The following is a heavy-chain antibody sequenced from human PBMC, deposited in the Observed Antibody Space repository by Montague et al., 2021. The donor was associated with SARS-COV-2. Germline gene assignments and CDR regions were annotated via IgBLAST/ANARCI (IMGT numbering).Heavy chain of an antibody. CDR3: AKSPSGWWLFDY. Sequence: SLRLSCAASGFTFSSYAMRWVRQAPGKGLEWVSAISGSGGTTWYADSVKGRFTISRDNSKNTLYLQMNSLRAEDTAVYYCAKSPSGWWLFDYWGQGTLVTVSS. D-gene: IGHD6-19*01. V-gene: IGHV3-23*01. CDR2: ISGSGGTT. J-gene: IGHJ4*02. CDR1: GFTFSSYA.